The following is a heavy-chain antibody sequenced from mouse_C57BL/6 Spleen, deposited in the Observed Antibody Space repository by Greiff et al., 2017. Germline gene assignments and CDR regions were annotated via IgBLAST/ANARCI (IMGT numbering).Heavy chain of an antibody. D-gene: IGHD1-1*01. Sequence: QVQLQQPGAELVKPGASVKLSCKASGYTFTSYWMQWVKQRPGQGLEWIGEIDPSDSYTNYNQKFKGKATLTVDTSSSTAYMQLSSLTSEDSAVYYCARKPDYGRSYGDFDVWGTGTTVTGSS. CDR1: GYTFTSYW. CDR2: IDPSDSYT. V-gene: IGHV1-50*01. J-gene: IGHJ1*03. CDR3: ARKPDYGRSYGDFDV.